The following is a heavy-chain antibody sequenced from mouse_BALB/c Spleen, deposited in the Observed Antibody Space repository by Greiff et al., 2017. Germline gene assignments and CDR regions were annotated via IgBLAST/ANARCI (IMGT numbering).Heavy chain of an antibody. CDR1: GFTFSSFG. J-gene: IGHJ2*01. CDR2: ISSGSSTI. V-gene: IGHV5-17*02. Sequence: RVESGGGLVQPGGSRKLSCAASGFTFSSFGMHWVRQAPEKGLEWVAYISSGSSTIYYADTVKGRFTISRDNPKNTLFLQMTSLRSEDTAMYYCARGELVYYFDYWGQGTTLTVSS. D-gene: IGHD4-1*01. CDR3: ARGELVYYFDY.